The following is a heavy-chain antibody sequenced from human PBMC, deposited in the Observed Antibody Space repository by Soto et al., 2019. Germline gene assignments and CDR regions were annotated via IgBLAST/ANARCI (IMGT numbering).Heavy chain of an antibody. V-gene: IGHV3-13*01. CDR3: ARGPPGIAAADNYYYYYYMDV. CDR2: IGTAGDT. J-gene: IGHJ6*03. CDR1: GFTFSSYD. Sequence: GGSLRLSCAASGFTFSSYDMHWVRQATGKGLEWVSAIGTAGDTYYPGSLKGRFTISRENAKNSLYLQMNSLRAGDTAVYYCARGPPGIAAADNYYYYYYMDVWGKGTTVTVSS. D-gene: IGHD6-13*01.